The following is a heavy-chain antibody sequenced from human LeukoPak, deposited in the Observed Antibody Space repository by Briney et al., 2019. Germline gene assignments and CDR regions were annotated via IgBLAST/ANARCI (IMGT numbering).Heavy chain of an antibody. V-gene: IGHV5-51*01. D-gene: IGHD2-2*01. CDR3: ARHEGYCSSTSCYSPFDY. Sequence: GESLKISCKGSGYSFTSYWIGWVRQMPGKGLEWMGIIYPGDSDTRYSPSFQGQVTISADKSISTAYLQWSSLKASDTAMYYCARHEGYCSSTSCYSPFDYWGQGTLVTVSS. CDR1: GYSFTSYW. J-gene: IGHJ4*02. CDR2: IYPGDSDT.